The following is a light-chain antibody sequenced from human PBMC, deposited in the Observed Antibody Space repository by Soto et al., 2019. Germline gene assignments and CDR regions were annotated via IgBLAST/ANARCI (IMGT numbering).Light chain of an antibody. CDR3: SSYTSSSSRV. V-gene: IGLV2-14*03. Sequence: QSALTQPASVSGSPGQSITISCTGTSSDVGGYDSVSWYQQHPGKAPQLMIFDVSNRPSGVSSRFPGSKSGNTASLSISGLQTEDEAKYYCSSYTSSSSRVFGGGTQLTVL. CDR2: DVS. J-gene: IGLJ7*01. CDR1: SSDVGGYDS.